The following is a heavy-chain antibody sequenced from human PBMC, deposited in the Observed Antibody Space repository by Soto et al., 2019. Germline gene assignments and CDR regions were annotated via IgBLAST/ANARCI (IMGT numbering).Heavy chain of an antibody. V-gene: IGHV1-69*06. CDR2: IIPIFGTA. D-gene: IGHD4-4*01. CDR1: GGTFSSYA. J-gene: IGHJ6*02. Sequence: QVQLVQSGAEVKKPGSSVKVSCKASGGTFSSYAISWVRQAPGQGLEWMGGIIPIFGTANYAQKFQGRVTITADKSTSTAYMELSSLRSEDTAVYYCASLHPPTVTTTYYYGMDVWGQGTTVTVSS. CDR3: ASLHPPTVTTTYYYGMDV.